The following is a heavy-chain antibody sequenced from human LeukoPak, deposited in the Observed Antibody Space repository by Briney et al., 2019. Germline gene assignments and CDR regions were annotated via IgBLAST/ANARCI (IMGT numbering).Heavy chain of an antibody. CDR3: AIRSLWEPYYFDY. CDR2: IYTSGSI. V-gene: IGHV4-61*02. CDR1: GGSISSGSYY. D-gene: IGHD1-26*01. Sequence: SQTLSLTCTVSGGSISSGSYYWSWIRQPAGKGLEWMGRIYTSGSINYNPSLKSRVTISVDTSKNQFSLKLSSVTAADTAVYYCAIRSLWEPYYFDYWGQGTLVTVSS. J-gene: IGHJ4*02.